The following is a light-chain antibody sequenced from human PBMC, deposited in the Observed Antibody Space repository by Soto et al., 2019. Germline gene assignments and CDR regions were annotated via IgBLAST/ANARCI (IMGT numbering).Light chain of an antibody. V-gene: IGKV3D-20*02. CDR2: GAS. CDR3: HQRSNCPPWT. Sequence: ATLSLSRGEIATHSLRASQSVSSNLAWYQQKPGQAPRLLIYGASSRSTGSPDRISGGAAGTDFTLTISRLEPEELAVYYCHQRSNCPPWTFGAGTKVDIK. CDR1: QSVSSN. J-gene: IGKJ1*01.